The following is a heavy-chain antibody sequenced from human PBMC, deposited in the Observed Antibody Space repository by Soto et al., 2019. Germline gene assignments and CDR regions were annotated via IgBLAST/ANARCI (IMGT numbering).Heavy chain of an antibody. CDR3: ARDPSCDHRNGMDV. CDR1: GGSISSGGYY. CDR2: IYYSGST. Sequence: QVQLQESGPGLVKPSQTLSLTCTVSGGSISSGGYYWSWIRQHPGKGLEWIGYIYYSGSTYYNPSLKTRVTISVDTSKNQFSLKLSSVTAADTAVYYCARDPSCDHRNGMDVWGQGTTVTVSS. V-gene: IGHV4-31*03. D-gene: IGHD2-21*01. J-gene: IGHJ6*02.